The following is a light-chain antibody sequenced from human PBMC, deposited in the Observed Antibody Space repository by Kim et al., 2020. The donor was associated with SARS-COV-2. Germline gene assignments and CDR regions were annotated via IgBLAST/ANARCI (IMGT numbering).Light chain of an antibody. V-gene: IGLV1-47*02. CDR1: SSNIGSNY. CDR2: SNN. Sequence: QRVTTSCSGSSSNIGSNYVYWYQQLPGTAPKLLIYSNNQRPSGVPDRFSGSKSGTSASLAISGLRSEDEADYYCAAWDDSLSGHVVFGGGTQLTVL. J-gene: IGLJ2*01. CDR3: AAWDDSLSGHVV.